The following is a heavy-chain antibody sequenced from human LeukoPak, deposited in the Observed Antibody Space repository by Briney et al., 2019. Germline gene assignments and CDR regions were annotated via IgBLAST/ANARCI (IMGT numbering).Heavy chain of an antibody. V-gene: IGHV3-33*01. J-gene: IGHJ5*02. Sequence: GGSLRLSCAASGFTFSSYGMHWVRQAPGKGLEWVAVIWYDGSNKYYADSVKGRFTISRDNSKHTLYLQMNSLSAEDTAVYYCARDRSGVVTAYNWFDPWGQGTLVTVSS. CDR1: GFTFSSYG. CDR3: ARDRSGVVTAYNWFDP. CDR2: IWYDGSNK. D-gene: IGHD3-3*01.